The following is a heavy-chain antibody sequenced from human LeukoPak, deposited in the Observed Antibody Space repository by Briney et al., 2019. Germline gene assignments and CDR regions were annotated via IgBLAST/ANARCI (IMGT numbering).Heavy chain of an antibody. J-gene: IGHJ4*02. CDR1: DFTFSTYN. Sequence: GGSLRLSCAASDFTFSTYNMHWVRQAPGKGLEWVSAISGSAGNTYYADSVKGRFTISRDNSKNTLYLQMNSLRAEDTAVYYCAKDYGDSSGWFYFDYWGQGTLVTVSS. V-gene: IGHV3-23*01. CDR2: ISGSAGNT. D-gene: IGHD6-19*01. CDR3: AKDYGDSSGWFYFDY.